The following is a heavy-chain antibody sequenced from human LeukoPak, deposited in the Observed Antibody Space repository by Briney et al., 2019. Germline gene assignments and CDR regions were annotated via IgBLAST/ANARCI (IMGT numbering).Heavy chain of an antibody. Sequence: ASVKVSCKASGYTFTSYDINWVRQATGQGLEWMGWMNPNSGNTGYAQKFQGRVTITADKSTSTAYMELSSLRSEDTAVYYCARDHDILTGYSPYYYYGMDVWGQGTTVTVSS. D-gene: IGHD3-9*01. CDR2: MNPNSGNT. J-gene: IGHJ6*02. V-gene: IGHV1-8*01. CDR3: ARDHDILTGYSPYYYYGMDV. CDR1: GYTFTSYD.